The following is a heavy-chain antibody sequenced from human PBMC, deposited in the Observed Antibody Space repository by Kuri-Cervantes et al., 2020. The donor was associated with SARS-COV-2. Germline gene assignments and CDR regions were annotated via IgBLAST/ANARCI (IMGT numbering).Heavy chain of an antibody. CDR1: GGSFSGFY. V-gene: IGHV4-34*01. D-gene: IGHD3-3*01. J-gene: IGHJ3*02. Sequence: SETLSLTCALYGGSFSGFYWSWIRQAPGKGLEWIGEINHSGSANYSPSLKSRVTISVDTSKNQFSLRLSSVTAADTGVYYCARASTTIYGVLIALFSSNAFGIWGQGTMVTVSS. CDR2: INHSGSA. CDR3: ARASTTIYGVLIALFSSNAFGI.